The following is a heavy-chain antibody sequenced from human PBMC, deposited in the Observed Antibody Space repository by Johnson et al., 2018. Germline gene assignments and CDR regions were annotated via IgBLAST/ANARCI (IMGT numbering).Heavy chain of an antibody. CDR2: INAGNGNT. D-gene: IGHD4-11*01. CDR1: GYTFTSYA. CDR3: ARNDYTRVGDALDI. V-gene: IGHV1-3*01. Sequence: QVQLVQSGAEVKKPGSSVKVSCKASGYTFTSYAMHWVRQAPGQRLEWMGWINAGNGNTKYSQKFQGRVTMTRNTSRSQAYMGRSSRRSEDTAVYYCARNDYTRVGDALDIWGQGTMVTVSS. J-gene: IGHJ3*02.